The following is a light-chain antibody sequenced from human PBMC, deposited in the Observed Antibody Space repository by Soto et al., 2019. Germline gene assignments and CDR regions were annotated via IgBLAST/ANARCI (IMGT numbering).Light chain of an antibody. CDR3: SSYTRSSPFV. J-gene: IGLJ1*01. CDR1: ISDVGGYNY. V-gene: IGLV2-14*01. CDR2: EVS. Sequence: QSVLTQPASVSGSPGQSITISCTGTISDVGGYNYVSWYQQHPGKGPKLMIYEVSHRPSGISNRFSGSKSGNTASLTISGLQAEDEADYYCSSYTRSSPFVFGAGTKLTVL.